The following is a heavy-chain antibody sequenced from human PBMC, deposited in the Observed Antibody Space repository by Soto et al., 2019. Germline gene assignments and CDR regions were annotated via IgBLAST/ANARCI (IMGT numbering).Heavy chain of an antibody. CDR1: GCILRSIG. CDR3: ASDLYSSSSFFAKIYQYYGMDV. CDR2: IWYDGRNK. J-gene: IGHJ6*01. D-gene: IGHD6-6*01. Sequence: QVQLVESGGGVVQPGSSMRLSCAASGCILRSIGMHWVRQAPGKGLEGVAVIWYDGRNKYYADSVKGRFTISRDNSKKTLYLQMNSLLAEDTAVYYCASDLYSSSSFFAKIYQYYGMDVWGQGTTVT. V-gene: IGHV3-33*01.